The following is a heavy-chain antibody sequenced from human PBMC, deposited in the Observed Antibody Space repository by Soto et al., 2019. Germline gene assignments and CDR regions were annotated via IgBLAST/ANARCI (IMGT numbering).Heavy chain of an antibody. CDR3: AKVLPELNDFVDYGSFSGLDY. Sequence: AGGSLRLSCAASAFTFSSYAMTWVRQAPGKGLEWVSAISANSGTTYYADSVKGRFTISRDNSKNTLYLQMNSLRAEDTAVYYCAKVLPELNDFVDYGSFSGLDYWGQGTLVTVSS. CDR1: AFTFSSYA. D-gene: IGHD4-17*01. J-gene: IGHJ4*02. V-gene: IGHV3-23*01. CDR2: ISANSGTT.